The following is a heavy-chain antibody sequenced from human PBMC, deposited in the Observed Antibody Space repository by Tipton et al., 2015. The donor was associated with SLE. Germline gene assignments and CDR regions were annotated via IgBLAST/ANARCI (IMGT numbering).Heavy chain of an antibody. CDR3: AKDESSGWLGGY. Sequence: SLRLSCAASGFSFSSYAMNWVRQAPGKGLEWVAFTYSDGRRTYYADSVKGRFTISRDNSKNTLYLQMNSLRAEDTAVYYCAKDESSGWLGGYWGQGTLVTVSS. D-gene: IGHD6-19*01. J-gene: IGHJ4*02. CDR1: GFSFSSYA. CDR2: TYSDGRRT. V-gene: IGHV3-23*03.